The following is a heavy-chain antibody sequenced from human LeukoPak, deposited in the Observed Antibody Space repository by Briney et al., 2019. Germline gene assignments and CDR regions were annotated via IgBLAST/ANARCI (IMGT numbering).Heavy chain of an antibody. CDR1: GYTFTGYY. CDR3: ARPYCSGGSCHDYFDY. D-gene: IGHD2-15*01. Sequence: ASVKVSCKASGYTFTGYYMHWVRQAPGQGLEWMGWINPHTGGTNYAQKFQGRVTMTRDTSISTAYMELSGLTSDDTAVYYCARPYCSGGSCHDYFDYWGQGTLVTVSS. J-gene: IGHJ4*02. V-gene: IGHV1-2*02. CDR2: INPHTGGT.